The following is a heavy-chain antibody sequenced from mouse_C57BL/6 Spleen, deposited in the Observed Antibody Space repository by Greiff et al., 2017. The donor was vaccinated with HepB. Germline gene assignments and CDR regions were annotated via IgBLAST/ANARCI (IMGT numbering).Heavy chain of an antibody. CDR2: IYYSGTI. V-gene: IGHV3-5*01. CDR1: GISITTGNYR. Sequence: ESGPGLVKPSQTVFLTCTVTGISITTGNYRWSWIRQFPGNKLEWIGYIYYSGTITYNPSLTSRTTITRDTPKNQFFLEMNSLTAEDTATYYCARSYYGSSYRWYFDVWGTGTTVTVSS. CDR3: ARSYYGSSYRWYFDV. D-gene: IGHD1-1*01. J-gene: IGHJ1*03.